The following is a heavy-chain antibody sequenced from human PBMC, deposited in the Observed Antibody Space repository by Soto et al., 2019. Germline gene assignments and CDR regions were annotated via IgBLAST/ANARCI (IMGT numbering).Heavy chain of an antibody. CDR3: TTDNQDILTGYSGVDY. CDR2: IKSKTDGGTT. J-gene: IGHJ4*02. D-gene: IGHD3-9*01. Sequence: EVQLVESGGGLVKPGGSLRLSCAASGFTFSNAWMNWVRQAPGKGLEWVGRIKSKTDGGTTDYAAPVKSRFTISRDDSKNTLYLQMNSLKTEDTAVYYCTTDNQDILTGYSGVDYWGQGTLVTVSS. V-gene: IGHV3-15*07. CDR1: GFTFSNAW.